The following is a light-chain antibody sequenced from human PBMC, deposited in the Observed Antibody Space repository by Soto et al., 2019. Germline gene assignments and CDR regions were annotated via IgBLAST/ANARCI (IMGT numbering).Light chain of an antibody. CDR3: TSKTSSITYV. CDR1: SSDVGGYNY. CDR2: EVS. J-gene: IGLJ1*01. Sequence: QSVLTQPPSVSAAPGQKVTISCSGSSSDVGGYNYVSWYQQHPGKAPKLMIYEVSNRPSGVSNRFSGSKSGNTASLTISGLQAEDEADYYCTSKTSSITYVVGIGTKVTVL. V-gene: IGLV2-14*01.